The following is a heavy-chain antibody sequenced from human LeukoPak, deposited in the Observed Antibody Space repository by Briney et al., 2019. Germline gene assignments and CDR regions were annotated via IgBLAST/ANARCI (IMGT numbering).Heavy chain of an antibody. V-gene: IGHV1-69*13. D-gene: IGHD3-10*01. CDR3: ARAEGFRDYGSGSYYNRYNWFDP. Sequence: ASVKVSCKASGGTFSSYAISWVRQAPGQGLEWMGGIIPIFGTANYAQKFQGRVTITADESTSTAYMELSSLRSEDTAVYYCARAEGFRDYGSGSYYNRYNWFDPWGQGTLVTVSS. CDR2: IIPIFGTA. J-gene: IGHJ5*02. CDR1: GGTFSSYA.